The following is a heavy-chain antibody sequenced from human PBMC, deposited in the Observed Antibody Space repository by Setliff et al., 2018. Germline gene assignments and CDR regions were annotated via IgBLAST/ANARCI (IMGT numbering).Heavy chain of an antibody. D-gene: IGHD3-3*01. V-gene: IGHV4-4*07. CDR1: GGSISSYY. Sequence: PSETLSLTCTVSGGSISSYYWSWLRQPAGKGLEWIGHINRRGSTNFSPSLKSRVTISVDTSKNQFSLKLTSVTAADTAVYYCARMSGFQYMDVWGKGTTVTVSS. J-gene: IGHJ6*03. CDR3: ARMSGFQYMDV. CDR2: INRRGST.